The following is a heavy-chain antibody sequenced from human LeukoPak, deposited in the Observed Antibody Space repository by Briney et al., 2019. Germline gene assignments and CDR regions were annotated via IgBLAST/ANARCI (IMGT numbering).Heavy chain of an antibody. CDR2: IKQDGSEK. V-gene: IGHV3-7*01. Sequence: GGSLRLSCAASGFTFSSCWMSWVRQAPGKGLGWVANIKQDGSEKYYVDSVKGRFTISRDNAKNSLYLQMNSLRAEDTAVYYCARMDYDFWSGYYIDAYWGQGTLVTVSS. D-gene: IGHD3-3*01. CDR1: GFTFSSCW. CDR3: ARMDYDFWSGYYIDAY. J-gene: IGHJ4*02.